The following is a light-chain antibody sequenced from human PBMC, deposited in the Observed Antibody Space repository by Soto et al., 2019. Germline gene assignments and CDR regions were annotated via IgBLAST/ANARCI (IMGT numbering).Light chain of an antibody. J-gene: IGKJ2*01. Sequence: EIVLTQSPGTLSLSPGERVTLSCRASQSVSSSYLAWYQQKPGQAPRLLIYGASSRATGIPDRFSGSGSGTDFTLTISRLEPEDFAVYYCQQYRRSSYTFGQGTKLEIK. CDR2: GAS. CDR3: QQYRRSSYT. V-gene: IGKV3-20*01. CDR1: QSVSSSY.